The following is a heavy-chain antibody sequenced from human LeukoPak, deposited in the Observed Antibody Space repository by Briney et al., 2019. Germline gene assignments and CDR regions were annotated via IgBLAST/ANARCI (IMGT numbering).Heavy chain of an antibody. J-gene: IGHJ3*02. V-gene: IGHV3-9*03. Sequence: GGSLRLSCVASGFTFDDYAMRWVRQAPGKGLEWVSGISWNSGSIGYADSVKGRFTISRENAKNSLYLQMNSLRAEDMALYYCAKLSGSYGQDAFDIWGQGTMVTVSS. CDR2: ISWNSGSI. D-gene: IGHD1-26*01. CDR3: AKLSGSYGQDAFDI. CDR1: GFTFDDYA.